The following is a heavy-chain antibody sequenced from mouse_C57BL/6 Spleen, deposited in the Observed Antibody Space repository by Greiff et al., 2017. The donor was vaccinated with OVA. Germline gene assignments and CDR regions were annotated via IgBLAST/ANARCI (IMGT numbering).Heavy chain of an antibody. Sequence: EVHLVESGGGLVQPKGSLKLSCAASGFSFNTYAMNWVRQAPGKGLEWVARIRSKSNNYATYYADSVKDRFTISRDDSESMLYLQMNNLKTEDTAMYYCVRGLYTLDYWGQGTTLTVSS. CDR2: IRSKSNNYAT. CDR1: GFSFNTYA. J-gene: IGHJ2*01. V-gene: IGHV10-1*01. D-gene: IGHD2-12*01. CDR3: VRGLYTLDY.